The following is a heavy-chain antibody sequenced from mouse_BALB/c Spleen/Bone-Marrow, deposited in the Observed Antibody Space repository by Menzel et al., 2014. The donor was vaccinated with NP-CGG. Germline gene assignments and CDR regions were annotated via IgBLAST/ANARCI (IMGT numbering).Heavy chain of an antibody. CDR3: ARSDGYRAMDY. CDR2: IYPGDGDT. V-gene: IGHV1-82*01. D-gene: IGHD2-3*01. J-gene: IGHJ4*01. Sequence: QVHVKQSGPELVKPGASVKISCKASGYAFSYSWMNWVKQRPGQGLEWIGRIYPGDGDTYYNEKFKGRATLTADKSSSTAYMQLSSLTSVDSAVYFCARSDGYRAMDYWGQGSSVTVSS. CDR1: GYAFSYSW.